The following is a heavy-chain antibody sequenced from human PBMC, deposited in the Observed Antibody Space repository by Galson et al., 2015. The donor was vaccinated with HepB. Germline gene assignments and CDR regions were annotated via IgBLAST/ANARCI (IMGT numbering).Heavy chain of an antibody. Sequence: SLRLSCAASGFTFSSYSMNWVRQAPGKGLEWVSSISSSSSYIYYADSVKGRFTISRDNAKNSLYLQMNSLRAEDTAVYYCARGIAVAGYWYFDLWGRGTLVTVSS. CDR2: ISSSSSYI. V-gene: IGHV3-21*01. J-gene: IGHJ2*01. D-gene: IGHD6-19*01. CDR1: GFTFSSYS. CDR3: ARGIAVAGYWYFDL.